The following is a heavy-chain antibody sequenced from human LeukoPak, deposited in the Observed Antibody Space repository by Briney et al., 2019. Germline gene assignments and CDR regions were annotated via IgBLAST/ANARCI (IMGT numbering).Heavy chain of an antibody. V-gene: IGHV3-21*06. D-gene: IGHD6-13*01. CDR2: ISTGSDYK. Sequence: GGSLRLSCAASGFTFSSHSVNWVRQAPGKGLEWVSFISTGSDYKYYADSVKGRFTMSRDNGKNSVYLQLNSLRADDTAVYYCARDQVAASGSMGYWGQGTLVTVSS. CDR3: ARDQVAASGSMGY. CDR1: GFTFSSHS. J-gene: IGHJ4*02.